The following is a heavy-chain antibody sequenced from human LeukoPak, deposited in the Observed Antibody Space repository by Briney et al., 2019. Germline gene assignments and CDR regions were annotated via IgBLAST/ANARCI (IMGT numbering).Heavy chain of an antibody. Sequence: SETLSLTCTVSGGSISSYYWSWIRQPPGKVLEWIGYIYYSGSTNYNPSLKSRVTISVDTSKNQFSLKLTSVTAADTAVYYCAGGVVITGLDYWGQGTLVTVSS. D-gene: IGHD3-3*01. CDR2: IYYSGST. J-gene: IGHJ4*02. CDR1: GGSISSYY. CDR3: AGGVVITGLDY. V-gene: IGHV4-59*01.